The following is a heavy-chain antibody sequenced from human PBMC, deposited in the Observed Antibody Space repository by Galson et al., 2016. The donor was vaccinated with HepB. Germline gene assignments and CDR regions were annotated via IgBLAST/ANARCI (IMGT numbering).Heavy chain of an antibody. V-gene: IGHV4-39*02. J-gene: IGHJ4*02. CDR1: GGSISSSNYN. CDR2: IYYTGST. Sequence: SETLSLTCTVSGGSISSSNYNWGWIRQPPGKGLEWTGTIYYTGSTYYNPSLKSRVTISVDTSKNQFSLRLTSVTAADTAVYYCARVYYASGSPFDYWGQGTLVTVSS. CDR3: ARVYYASGSPFDY. D-gene: IGHD3-10*01.